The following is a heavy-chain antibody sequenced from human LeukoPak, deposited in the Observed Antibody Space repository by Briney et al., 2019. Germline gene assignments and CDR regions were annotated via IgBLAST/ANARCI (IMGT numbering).Heavy chain of an antibody. V-gene: IGHV3-23*01. CDR1: GFTFSSSA. CDR3: AKDAGMNNWNYDYFDY. Sequence: GSLRLSCAASGFTFSSSAMSWVRQAPGKGLEWVSAISNNGGYTYYADSVQGRFTIPRDNSKSTLCLQMNSLRAEDTAVYYCAKDAGMNNWNYDYFDYWGQGTLVTVSS. CDR2: ISNNGGYT. J-gene: IGHJ4*02. D-gene: IGHD1-7*01.